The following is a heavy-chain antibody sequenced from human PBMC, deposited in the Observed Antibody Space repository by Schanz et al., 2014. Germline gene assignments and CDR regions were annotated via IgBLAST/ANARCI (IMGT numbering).Heavy chain of an antibody. CDR3: ARGYGDSPTDF. CDR1: GYTFTTYY. V-gene: IGHV1-69*09. Sequence: QVQLIQSGAEVKKPGASMKVSCKASGYTFTTYYMLWVRQAPGQGLEWMGRIIPILGIANYAQKFQGRVTITADRSTSTAYMELSSLRSEDTAVYYCARGYGDSPTDFWGQGTLVTVSS. CDR2: IIPILGIA. D-gene: IGHD4-17*01. J-gene: IGHJ4*02.